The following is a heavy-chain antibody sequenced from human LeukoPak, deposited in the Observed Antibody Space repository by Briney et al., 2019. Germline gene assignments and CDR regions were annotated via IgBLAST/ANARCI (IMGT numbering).Heavy chain of an antibody. D-gene: IGHD7-27*01. J-gene: IGHJ4*02. Sequence: ASVKVSCKASGYTFTSHGISWVRQAPGQGLEWMGWISGYNGNTNYAQKFQGRVTMTRDTSISTAYMELSRLRSDDTAVYYCARGLGLGRYFDYWGQGTLVTVSS. CDR2: ISGYNGNT. V-gene: IGHV1-18*04. CDR3: ARGLGLGRYFDY. CDR1: GYTFTSHG.